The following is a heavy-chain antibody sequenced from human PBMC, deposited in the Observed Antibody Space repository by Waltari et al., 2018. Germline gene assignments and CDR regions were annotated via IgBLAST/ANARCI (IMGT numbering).Heavy chain of an antibody. CDR2: INHSGST. CDR1: GGSFSGYY. CDR3: ARGVVPAAPGVYYYYMDV. J-gene: IGHJ6*03. Sequence: QVQLQQWGAGLLKPSETLSLTCAVYGGSFSGYYWSWIRKPPGKGLEWIGEINHSGSTNYNPSLKSPVTISVDTSKNQFSLKLSSVTAADTAVYYCARGVVPAAPGVYYYYMDVWGKGTTVTISS. D-gene: IGHD2-2*01. V-gene: IGHV4-34*01.